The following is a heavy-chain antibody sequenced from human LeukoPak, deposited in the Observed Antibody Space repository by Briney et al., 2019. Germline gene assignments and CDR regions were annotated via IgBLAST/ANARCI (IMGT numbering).Heavy chain of an antibody. D-gene: IGHD2-2*02. J-gene: IGHJ4*02. V-gene: IGHV4-39*07. Sequence: PSETLSLTCKVSGGSISSSTYYWGWIRQPPGKGLEWIASMYYSGSTYYNPSLKSRVTMSVDTSKNQFSLKLSSVTAADTAVYYCARVYCSSTSCYNDYWGQGTLVTVSS. CDR2: MYYSGST. CDR3: ARVYCSSTSCYNDY. CDR1: GGSISSSTYY.